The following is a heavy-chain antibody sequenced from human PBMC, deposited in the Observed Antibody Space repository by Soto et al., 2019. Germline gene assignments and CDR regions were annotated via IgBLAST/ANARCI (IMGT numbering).Heavy chain of an antibody. Sequence: PSETLSLTCAVSGGSISSSNWWSWVRQPPGKGLEWIGEIYHSGSTNYNPSLKSRVTISVDKSKNQFSLKLSSVTAADTAVYYCASVYDILTGYYRAFLYWGQGTLVTV. V-gene: IGHV4-4*02. J-gene: IGHJ4*02. CDR3: ASVYDILTGYYRAFLY. CDR1: GGSISSSNW. CDR2: IYHSGST. D-gene: IGHD3-9*01.